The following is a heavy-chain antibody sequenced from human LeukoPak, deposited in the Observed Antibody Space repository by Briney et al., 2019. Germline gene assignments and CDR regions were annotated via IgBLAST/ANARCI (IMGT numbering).Heavy chain of an antibody. V-gene: IGHV3-23*01. CDR3: AKDPKVVRGAGKNYYYGMDV. CDR2: ISGSGGST. D-gene: IGHD3-10*01. CDR1: GFTFSSYA. J-gene: IGHJ6*02. Sequence: GGSLRLSCAASGFTFSSYAMSWVRQAPGKGLEGVSAISGSGGSTYYADSVKGRFTISRDNSKNTLYLQMNSLRAEDTAVYYCAKDPKVVRGAGKNYYYGMDVWGQGTTVTVSS.